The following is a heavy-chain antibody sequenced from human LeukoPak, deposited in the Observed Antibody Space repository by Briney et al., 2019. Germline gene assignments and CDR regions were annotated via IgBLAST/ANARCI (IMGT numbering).Heavy chain of an antibody. J-gene: IGHJ4*02. D-gene: IGHD5-18*01. Sequence: PSETLSLTCAVYGGSFSSYYWSWIRQPAGKGLEWIGRIYTSGSTNYNPSLKSRVTMSVDTSKSQFSLKLSSVTAADTAVYYCASSEDTAMTDFDYWGQGTLVTVSS. CDR2: IYTSGST. CDR1: GGSFSSYY. V-gene: IGHV4-59*10. CDR3: ASSEDTAMTDFDY.